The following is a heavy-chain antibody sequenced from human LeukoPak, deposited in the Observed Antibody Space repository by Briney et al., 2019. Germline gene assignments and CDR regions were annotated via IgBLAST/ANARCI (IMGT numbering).Heavy chain of an antibody. Sequence: GGSLRLSCAASGFTFSSYAMSWVRQAPGKGLEWVSAISGSGGSTYYADSVKGRFTISRDNSKNTLYLQMNSLRAEDTAVYYCAKSYDSSGYYYVPFDYWGQGTLVTVSP. CDR1: GFTFSSYA. CDR3: AKSYDSSGYYYVPFDY. CDR2: ISGSGGST. J-gene: IGHJ4*02. V-gene: IGHV3-23*01. D-gene: IGHD3-22*01.